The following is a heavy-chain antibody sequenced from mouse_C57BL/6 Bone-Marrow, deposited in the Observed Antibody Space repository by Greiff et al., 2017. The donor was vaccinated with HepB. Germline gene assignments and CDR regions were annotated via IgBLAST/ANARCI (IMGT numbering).Heavy chain of an antibody. CDR1: GYTFTSHW. J-gene: IGHJ2*01. CDR2: IDPSDSYT. V-gene: IGHV1-59*01. D-gene: IGHD2-2*01. CDR3: SRSTMVTTLDY. Sequence: QVQLQQPGAELVRPGTSVKLSCKASGYTFTSHWMHWVKQRPGQGLEWIGVIDPSDSYTNYNQKFKGKATLTVYTSSSTAYMQLSSLTSEDSAVYYWSRSTMVTTLDYWGQGTTLTVSS.